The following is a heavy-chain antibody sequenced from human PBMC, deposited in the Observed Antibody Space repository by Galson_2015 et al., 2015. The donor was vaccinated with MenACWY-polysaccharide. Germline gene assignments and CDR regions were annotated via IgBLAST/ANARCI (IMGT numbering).Heavy chain of an antibody. V-gene: IGHV3-30*18. Sequence: SLRLSCAASGFSVSHFGMHWVRQAPGKGLEWVAVITYGGDSPYYGDSVRGRFTISTDTSTNTLYLQMTSLTAVDTAVYYCAKDMMYLDLYIDVWGQGTMVIVSS. CDR2: ITYGGDSP. CDR3: AKDMMYLDLYIDV. J-gene: IGHJ6*03. CDR1: GFSVSHFG. D-gene: IGHD2-8*01.